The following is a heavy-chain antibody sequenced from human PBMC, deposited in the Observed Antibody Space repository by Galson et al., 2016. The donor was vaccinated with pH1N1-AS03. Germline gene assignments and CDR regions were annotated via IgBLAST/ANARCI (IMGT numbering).Heavy chain of an antibody. CDR1: GASISSGSYY. CDR2: IYTSGAT. CDR3: VMDTTTWMRFDY. J-gene: IGHJ4*02. V-gene: IGHV4-61*09. D-gene: IGHD1-1*01. Sequence: TLSLTCTVSGASISSGSYYWSWIRQPAGKGLEWIGYIYTSGATNYNPSLKSRLTIALDTSKNQFSLKLSSVTAADTAVYFCVMDTTTWMRFDYWGQGSLVIVSS.